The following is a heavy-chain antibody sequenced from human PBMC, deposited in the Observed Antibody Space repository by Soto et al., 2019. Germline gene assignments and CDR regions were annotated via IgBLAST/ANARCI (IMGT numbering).Heavy chain of an antibody. CDR2: IYYSGST. J-gene: IGHJ4*02. V-gene: IGHV4-59*08. Sequence: PSETLSLTCTVSGGSISSYYWSWIRQPPGKGLEWIGYIYYSGSTNYNPSLKSRVTISVDTSNNQFSLKLSSVTAADTAVYYCARRWGAAFYWGQGTLVTVSS. D-gene: IGHD1-26*01. CDR1: GGSISSYY. CDR3: ARRWGAAFY.